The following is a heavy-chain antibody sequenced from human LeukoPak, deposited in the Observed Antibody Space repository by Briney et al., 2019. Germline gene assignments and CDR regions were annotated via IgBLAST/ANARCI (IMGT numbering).Heavy chain of an antibody. V-gene: IGHV3-33*01. CDR1: GFTFSSYG. Sequence: GGSLRLSCAASGFTFSSYGMHWVRQAPGKGLEGVAVIWYDGSNKYYADSVKGRFTISRDNSKNTLYLQMNSLRAEDTAVYYCARDIVATIDAFDIWGQGTMVTVSS. D-gene: IGHD5-12*01. CDR2: IWYDGSNK. CDR3: ARDIVATIDAFDI. J-gene: IGHJ3*02.